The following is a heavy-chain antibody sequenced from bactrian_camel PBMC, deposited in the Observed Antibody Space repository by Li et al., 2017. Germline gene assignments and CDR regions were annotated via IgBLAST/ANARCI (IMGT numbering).Heavy chain of an antibody. V-gene: IGHV3S1*01. CDR1: GFTFSGYW. J-gene: IGHJ4*01. D-gene: IGHD6*01. Sequence: VQLVESGGGSVQAGGSLRLSCVSSGFTFSGYWMHWVRQAPGKGLEWVSQAHTSQGTTYYADSVKGRFTGSRDIAKNTIFLQMNSLKPEDTAVYHCVRHLAGYGDFWGLGTQVTVS. CDR2: AHTSQGTT. CDR3: VRHLAGYGDF.